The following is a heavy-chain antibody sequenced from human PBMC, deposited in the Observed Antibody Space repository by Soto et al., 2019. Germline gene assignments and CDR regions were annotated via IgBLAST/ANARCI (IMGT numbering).Heavy chain of an antibody. CDR1: GFSFSKFD. Sequence: GSLRLSCEASGFSFSKFDMHWVRQPTGKGLEWVSTIGISGDTYYAVSVKGCFTISRDNAKNSLSLQMNSLRAGDTALYFCARGQEVGAHFFDSWGQGTQVTVSS. J-gene: IGHJ4*02. V-gene: IGHV3-13*04. D-gene: IGHD2-15*01. CDR2: IGISGDT. CDR3: ARGQEVGAHFFDS.